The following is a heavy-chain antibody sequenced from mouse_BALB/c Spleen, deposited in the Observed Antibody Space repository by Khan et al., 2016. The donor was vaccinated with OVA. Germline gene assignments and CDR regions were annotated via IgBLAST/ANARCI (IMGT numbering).Heavy chain of an antibody. V-gene: IGHV5-17*02. Sequence: EVELVESGGGLVQPGGSRKLSCAASGFTFSNFGMHWVRQAPEKGLEWVAFISRGSSNIYYADPVKGRFTISRDNLKKHLFLQMTSLRSEDTAMYYCAIDYYVNFDYWGQGTTLTVSS. J-gene: IGHJ2*01. CDR2: ISRGSSNI. CDR3: AIDYYVNFDY. CDR1: GFTFSNFG. D-gene: IGHD1-1*01.